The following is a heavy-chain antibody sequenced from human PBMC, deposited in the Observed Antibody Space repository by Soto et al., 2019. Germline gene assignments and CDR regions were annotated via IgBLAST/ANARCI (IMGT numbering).Heavy chain of an antibody. D-gene: IGHD2-2*01. CDR1: GFTFSSYA. J-gene: IGHJ6*02. CDR3: AREAQRDIVLVPAAFYGMDV. CDR2: ISYDGSNK. Sequence: QVQLVESGGGVVQPGRSLRLSCAASGFTFSSYAMHGVRQAPGKGLGWVAVISYDGSNKYYADSVKGRFTISRDNSKNTLYLQMNSLRAEDTAVYYCAREAQRDIVLVPAAFYGMDVWGQGTTVTVSS. V-gene: IGHV3-30-3*01.